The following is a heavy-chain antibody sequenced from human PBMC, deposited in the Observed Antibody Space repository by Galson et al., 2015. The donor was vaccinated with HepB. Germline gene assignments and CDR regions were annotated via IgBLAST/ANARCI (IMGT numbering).Heavy chain of an antibody. CDR1: GYSISSGYY. Sequence: ETLSLTCTVSGYSISSGYYWGWIRQPPGKGLEWIGSIYHSGSTYYNPSLKSRVTISVDTSKNQFSLKLSSVTAADTAVYYCAREVRTVTAAGHPLAWVVYFDYWGQGTLVTVSS. CDR3: AREVRTVTAAGHPLAWVVYFDY. V-gene: IGHV4-38-2*02. D-gene: IGHD6-13*01. CDR2: IYHSGST. J-gene: IGHJ4*02.